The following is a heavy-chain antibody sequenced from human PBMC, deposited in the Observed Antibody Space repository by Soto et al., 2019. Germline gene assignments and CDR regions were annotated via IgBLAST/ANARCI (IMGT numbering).Heavy chain of an antibody. CDR3: ARKGGYSGYDSNSYYYYYYMDV. CDR1: GGSFSGYY. D-gene: IGHD5-12*01. J-gene: IGHJ6*03. CDR2: INHSGST. Sequence: PSETLSLTCAVYGGSFSGYYWSWIRQPPGEGLEWIGEINHSGSTNYNPSLKSRVTISVDTSKNQFSLKLSSVTAADTAMYYCARKGGYSGYDSNSYYYYYYMDVWGKGTTVTVSS. V-gene: IGHV4-34*01.